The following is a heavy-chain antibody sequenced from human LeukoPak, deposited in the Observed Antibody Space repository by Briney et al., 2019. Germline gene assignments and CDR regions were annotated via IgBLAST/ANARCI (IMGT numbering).Heavy chain of an antibody. CDR2: ISAYNGNT. V-gene: IGHV1-18*01. Sequence: ASVKVSCKASGGTSNSYAISWVRQAPGQGLEWMGWISAYNGNTNYAQKLQGRVTMTTDTSTSTAYMELRSLRSDDTAVYYCARDRATTVTTVPFDYWGQGTLVTVSS. CDR1: GGTSNSYA. D-gene: IGHD4-17*01. J-gene: IGHJ4*02. CDR3: ARDRATTVTTVPFDY.